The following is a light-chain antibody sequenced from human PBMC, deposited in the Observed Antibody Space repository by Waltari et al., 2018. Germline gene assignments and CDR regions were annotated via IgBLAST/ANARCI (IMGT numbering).Light chain of an antibody. CDR3: YSSDSTGLRV. CDR2: EDT. V-gene: IGLV3-10*01. Sequence: SYELTQPPSVSVSPGQTARITCSGHELPRKYAYWFQQKSGQAPRLVIYEDTNRPSGIPERCSGSSSGTVATLTITGAQVDDEADYYCYSSDSTGLRVFGGGTTVVVL. J-gene: IGLJ1*01. CDR1: ELPRKY.